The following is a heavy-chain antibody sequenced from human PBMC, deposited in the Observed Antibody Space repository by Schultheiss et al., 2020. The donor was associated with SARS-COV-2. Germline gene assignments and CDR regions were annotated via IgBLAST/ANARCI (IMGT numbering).Heavy chain of an antibody. V-gene: IGHV3-33*01. CDR3: AREGLRYFDWSRVNYYYYGMDV. D-gene: IGHD3-9*01. CDR1: GFTFSSYG. Sequence: GGSLRLSCAASGFTFSSYGMHWVRQAPGKGLEWVAVIWYDGSNKYYADSVKGRFTISRDNSKNTLYLQMNSLRAEDTAVYYCAREGLRYFDWSRVNYYYYGMDVWGQGTTVTVSS. CDR2: IWYDGSNK. J-gene: IGHJ6*02.